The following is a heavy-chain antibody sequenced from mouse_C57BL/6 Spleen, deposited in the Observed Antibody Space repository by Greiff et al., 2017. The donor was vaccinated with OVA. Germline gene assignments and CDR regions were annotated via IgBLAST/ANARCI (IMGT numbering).Heavy chain of an antibody. V-gene: IGHV1-64*01. Sequence: VQLQQPGAELVKPGASVKLSCKASGYTFTSYWMHWVKQRPGQGLEWIGMIHPNSGSTNYNAKFKSKATLTVDKSSSTAYMQLSSLTSEDSAVEYCARGDGNYVYAMDYWGQGTSVTVSS. CDR1: GYTFTSYW. CDR2: IHPNSGST. D-gene: IGHD2-1*01. J-gene: IGHJ4*01. CDR3: ARGDGNYVYAMDY.